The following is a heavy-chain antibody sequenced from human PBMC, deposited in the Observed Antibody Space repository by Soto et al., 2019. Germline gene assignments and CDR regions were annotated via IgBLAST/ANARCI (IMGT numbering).Heavy chain of an antibody. D-gene: IGHD2-21*02. Sequence: EVQLVETGGGSLQPGGSLRLSCAAAGFTLRHYEMNWVRQAAGKGLEWISKISGSNNNIYYADSVRGRFTISRDNAKNSLYLQMNSLRAEDTAIYYCASERLCGADCYFFDNWGQGTQVTVSS. CDR1: GFTLRHYE. CDR2: ISGSNNNI. CDR3: ASERLCGADCYFFDN. V-gene: IGHV3-48*03. J-gene: IGHJ4*02.